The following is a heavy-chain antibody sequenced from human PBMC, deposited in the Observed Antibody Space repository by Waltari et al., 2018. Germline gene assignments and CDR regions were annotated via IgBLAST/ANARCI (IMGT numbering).Heavy chain of an antibody. J-gene: IGHJ6*02. Sequence: EVQLVQSGAEVKKPGATVKISCKASGYTFTDYYMHWVQQAPGKGLEWMGRVDPEDGETIYAEKFQGRVTITADTSTDTAYMELSSLRSEDTAVYYCARDVAAAPDYYYYYGMDVWGQGTTVTVSS. CDR2: VDPEDGET. D-gene: IGHD2-15*01. V-gene: IGHV1-69-2*01. CDR3: ARDVAAAPDYYYYYGMDV. CDR1: GYTFTDYY.